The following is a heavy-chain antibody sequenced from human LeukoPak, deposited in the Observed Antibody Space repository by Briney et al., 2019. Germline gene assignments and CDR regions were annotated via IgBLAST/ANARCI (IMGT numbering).Heavy chain of an antibody. CDR2: IIPIFGTA. Sequence: SVKVSCKASGGTFSSYAISWVRQAPGQGLEWMGGIIPIFGTANYAQKFQGRVTITTDESTSTAYMGLSSLRSEDTAVYYCASSGDVVVPAAMRDWGQGTLVTVSS. CDR3: ASSGDVVVPAAMRD. V-gene: IGHV1-69*05. D-gene: IGHD2-2*01. J-gene: IGHJ4*02. CDR1: GGTFSSYA.